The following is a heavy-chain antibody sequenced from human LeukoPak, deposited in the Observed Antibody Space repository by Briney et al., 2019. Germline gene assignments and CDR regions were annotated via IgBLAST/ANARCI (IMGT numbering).Heavy chain of an antibody. Sequence: GASVKVSCKASGYTFTSYDINWVRQATGQGLEWMGWMNPNSGNTGYAQKFQGRVTMTRNTSIGTAYMELSSLRSEDTAVYYCARDYDSSGYYPDAFDIWGQGTMVTVSS. J-gene: IGHJ3*02. D-gene: IGHD3-22*01. CDR2: MNPNSGNT. CDR3: ARDYDSSGYYPDAFDI. V-gene: IGHV1-8*01. CDR1: GYTFTSYD.